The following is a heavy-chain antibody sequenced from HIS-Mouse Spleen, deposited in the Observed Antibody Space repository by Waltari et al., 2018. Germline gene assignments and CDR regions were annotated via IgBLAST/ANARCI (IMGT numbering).Heavy chain of an antibody. J-gene: IGHJ2*01. CDR1: GGSISSSSYY. D-gene: IGHD6-13*01. V-gene: IGHV4-39*07. CDR3: AREIPYSSSWYDWYFDL. Sequence: QLQLQESGPGLVKPSETLSLTCTVSGGSISSSSYYWGWIRQPPGKGLGWIGSIYYSGSPSYNPSLKIRVTISVDTSKNQFSLKLSSVTAADTAVYYCAREIPYSSSWYDWYFDLWGRGTLVTVSS. CDR2: IYYSGSP.